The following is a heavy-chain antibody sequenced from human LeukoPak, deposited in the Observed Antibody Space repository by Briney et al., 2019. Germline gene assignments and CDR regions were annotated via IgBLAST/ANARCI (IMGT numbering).Heavy chain of an antibody. CDR2: IYTSGST. V-gene: IGHV4-61*02. D-gene: IGHD3-22*01. CDR1: GGSISSGTYY. CDR3: ARDLHDSSGYYSRYYYYYYMDV. J-gene: IGHJ6*03. Sequence: SQTLSLTCTVSGGSISSGTYYWSWIRQPAGKGLEWIGRIYTSGSTNYNPSLQSRVTISVDTSKNQFSLKLSSVTAADTAVYYCARDLHDSSGYYSRYYYYYYMDVWGKGTTVTISS.